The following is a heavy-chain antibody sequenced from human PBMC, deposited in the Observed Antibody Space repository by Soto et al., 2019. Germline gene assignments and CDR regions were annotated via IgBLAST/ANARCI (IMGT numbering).Heavy chain of an antibody. D-gene: IGHD2-2*01. CDR1: GYTLSVYG. V-gene: IGHV1-18*01. Sequence: ASVKVSCKTSGYTLSVYGLSWVRQAPGEGFEWMGWISTYNGDTNYAQKFQGRVTMTTDTSTSTAYMELRRLRSDDTAVYYCARSYCSSTTCPKDREDYWGQGTLVTVSS. CDR2: ISTYNGDT. J-gene: IGHJ4*02. CDR3: ARSYCSSTTCPKDREDY.